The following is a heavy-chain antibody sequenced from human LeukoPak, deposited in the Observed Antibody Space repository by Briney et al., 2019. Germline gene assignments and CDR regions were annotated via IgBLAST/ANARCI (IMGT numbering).Heavy chain of an antibody. CDR1: GFTFSNYW. CDR3: ARERGVGMDYYYYGMDV. D-gene: IGHD3-10*01. Sequence: GGSLRLSCAASGFTFSNYWMSWVRQAPGKGLEWVSYISSSGGTIYYAGSVKGRFTISRDNAKNSLYLQMNSLRAEDTAVYYCARERGVGMDYYYYGMDVWGQGTTVTVSS. CDR2: ISSSGGTI. V-gene: IGHV3-48*04. J-gene: IGHJ6*02.